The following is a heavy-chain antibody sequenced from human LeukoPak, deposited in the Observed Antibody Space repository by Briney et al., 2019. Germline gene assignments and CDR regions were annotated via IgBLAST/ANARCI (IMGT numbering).Heavy chain of an antibody. CDR3: ARENGAFSPFGY. Sequence: PSGTLSLTCGVSGVSITSTSWWSWVRQPPGQGLEWIGEVSLSGLTNYNPSLSSRVIMALDTSKNHLSLNLTSVTAADTAVYYCARENGAFSPFGYWGQGTLVTVPS. V-gene: IGHV4-4*02. CDR2: VSLSGLT. CDR1: GVSITSTSW. J-gene: IGHJ4*02. D-gene: IGHD2-8*01.